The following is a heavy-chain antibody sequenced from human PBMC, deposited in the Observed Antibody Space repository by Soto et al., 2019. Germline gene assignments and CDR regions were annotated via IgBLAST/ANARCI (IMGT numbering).Heavy chain of an antibody. CDR3: ARDLPGG. CDR1: GFTFSSNW. J-gene: IGHJ3*01. Sequence: EVQLVESGGGLVQPGGSLRLSCAASGFTFSSNWMHWVRQAPGKGLLWVSRINTDGSSTSYADSVKGRFTISRDNTKNTLYLHMNRLRAEDTAVYYCARDLPGGWGQGTMVTVSS. CDR2: INTDGSST. V-gene: IGHV3-74*01.